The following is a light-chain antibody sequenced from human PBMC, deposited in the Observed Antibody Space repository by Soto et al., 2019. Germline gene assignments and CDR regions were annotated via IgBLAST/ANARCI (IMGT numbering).Light chain of an antibody. CDR3: QHCGSSPIT. J-gene: IGKJ5*01. V-gene: IGKV3-20*01. Sequence: EIVMTQSPDTLSLSPGERATLSCRASQSISTNHLAWYQQKPGQAPRLLIYDASRRATGIPDRFSGSGSGTDFTLTISRLEPEDFAVYYCQHCGSSPITFGQGTRLEIK. CDR2: DAS. CDR1: QSISTNH.